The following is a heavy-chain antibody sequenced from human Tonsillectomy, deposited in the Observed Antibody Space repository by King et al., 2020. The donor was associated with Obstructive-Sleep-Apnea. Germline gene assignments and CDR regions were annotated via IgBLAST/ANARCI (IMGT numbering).Heavy chain of an antibody. Sequence: QLVQSGAEVKEPGASVKVSCKASGYTFTNYYMHWVRQAPGQGLEWMGMINPNGGSTSCAQKFQGRVTMTRDTSKSTVYMELSSLRSEDTAVYYCARGCLVAASFDYWGQGTLVTVSS. J-gene: IGHJ4*02. V-gene: IGHV1-46*01. D-gene: IGHD2-15*01. CDR3: ARGCLVAASFDY. CDR1: GYTFTNYY. CDR2: INPNGGST.